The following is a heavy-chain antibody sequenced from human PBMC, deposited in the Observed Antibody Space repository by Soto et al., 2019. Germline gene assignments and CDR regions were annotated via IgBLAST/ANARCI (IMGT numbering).Heavy chain of an antibody. CDR2: IFSNDEK. V-gene: IGHV2-26*01. J-gene: IGHJ6*02. CDR1: GFSLSNARMG. D-gene: IGHD2-2*01. Sequence: QVTLKESGPVLVKPTETLTLTCTVSGFSLSNARMGVSWIRQPPGKALEWLAHIFSNDEKSYSTSLKSRLTHSKAPSKSQGVLTMNHLDPVDTATFYCARGGRGYCISTRCNTYYYYGLDLWGQGTTVTVSS. CDR3: ARGGRGYCISTRCNTYYYYGLDL.